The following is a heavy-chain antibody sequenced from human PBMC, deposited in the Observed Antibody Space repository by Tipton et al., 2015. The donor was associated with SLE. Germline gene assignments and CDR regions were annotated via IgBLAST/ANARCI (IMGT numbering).Heavy chain of an antibody. V-gene: IGHV3-33*06. J-gene: IGHJ6*02. CDR3: AKDGAEYSSGWYGGYYYGMDV. CDR1: GFTFSSYG. Sequence: SLRLSCAASGFTFSSYGMHWVRQAPGKGLEWVAVIWYDGSNKYYADSVKGRFTISRDNSKNTLYLQMNSLRAEDTAVYYCAKDGAEYSSGWYGGYYYGMDVWGQGTTVTVSS. D-gene: IGHD6-19*01. CDR2: IWYDGSNK.